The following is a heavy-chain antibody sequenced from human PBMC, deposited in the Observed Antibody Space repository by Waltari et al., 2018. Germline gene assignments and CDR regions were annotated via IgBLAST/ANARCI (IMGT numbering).Heavy chain of an antibody. Sequence: QVPLQASGPGLVTPSEPLSLICTDSAASISSHFWCWIRQPAGKGREWIGRIYTSGSTNYNPSLKSRVTMSGDTSKNQFSLKLSSVTAADTAVYYCARVDGGMATINSWGQGTLVTVSS. CDR3: ARVDGGMATINS. J-gene: IGHJ4*02. V-gene: IGHV4-4*07. CDR2: IYTSGST. CDR1: AASISSHF. D-gene: IGHD5-12*01.